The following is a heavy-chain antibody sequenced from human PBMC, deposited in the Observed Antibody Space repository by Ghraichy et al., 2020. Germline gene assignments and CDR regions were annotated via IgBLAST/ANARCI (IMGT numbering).Heavy chain of an antibody. CDR1: GDSISTSHSY. Sequence: SETLSLTCTVSGDSISTSHSYWGWVRQPPGKGLEWIASIYSSGGTYSNPSLKSRVTVSVDTSKNQFSLSLASVTAADTAVYYCATHYNDSSKFDYWGQGTQVTVSS. V-gene: IGHV4-39*01. CDR2: IYSSGGT. J-gene: IGHJ4*02. D-gene: IGHD4-11*01. CDR3: ATHYNDSSKFDY.